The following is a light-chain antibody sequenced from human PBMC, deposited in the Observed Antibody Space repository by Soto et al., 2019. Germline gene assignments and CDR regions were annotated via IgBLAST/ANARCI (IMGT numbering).Light chain of an antibody. CDR3: QQYGSSGT. CDR2: GAS. V-gene: IGKV3-20*01. CDR1: QRVSRSH. J-gene: IGKJ1*01. Sequence: IVLPQSPGTLSLSPGGRATLSFRPSQRVSRSHLAWSQQKPGQAPRLLIYGASNRATGIPDRFSGSGSGTDFTLTISRLEPEDFAVYYCQQYGSSGTCGQGPKVDIK.